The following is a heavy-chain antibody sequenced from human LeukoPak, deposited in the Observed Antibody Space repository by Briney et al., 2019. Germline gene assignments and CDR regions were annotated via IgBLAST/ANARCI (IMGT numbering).Heavy chain of an antibody. J-gene: IGHJ4*01. V-gene: IGHV3-23*01. CDR2: ISGSGGST. D-gene: IGHD2-2*01. CDR3: AKGQASMRLSFDY. Sequence: PGGSLRLSCAASGFTFSSYSMSWVRQAPGKGLEWVSAISGSGGSTYYADSVKGRFTISRDNSKNTLYLQMNSLRAEDTAVYYCAKGQASMRLSFDYWGQGTLVTVSP. CDR1: GFTFSSYS.